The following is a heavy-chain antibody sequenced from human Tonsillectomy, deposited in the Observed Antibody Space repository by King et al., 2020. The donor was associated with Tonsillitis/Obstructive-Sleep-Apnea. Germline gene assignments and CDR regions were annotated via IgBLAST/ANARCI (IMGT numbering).Heavy chain of an antibody. CDR2: IYSGGST. Sequence: VQLVESGGGLIQPGGSLSLSCAASGFTVSSNYMSWVRRAPGKGLEWVSVIYSGGSTYYADSVKGRFTISRDNSKNTLYLQMNSLRAEDTAVYYCARGEGLFYYYYMDVWGKGTTVTVSS. V-gene: IGHV3-53*01. D-gene: IGHD3-3*01. CDR1: GFTVSSNY. J-gene: IGHJ6*03. CDR3: ARGEGLFYYYYMDV.